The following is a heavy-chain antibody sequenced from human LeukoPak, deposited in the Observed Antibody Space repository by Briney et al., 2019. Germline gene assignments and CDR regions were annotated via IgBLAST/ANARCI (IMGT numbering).Heavy chain of an antibody. Sequence: ASVKVSCKASGYTFTSYDINWVRQATGQGLEWMGWMNPNSGNTGYAQKFQGRVTITRNTSISTAYMELGSLRSEDTAVYYCARVLRAGHLYYYYYYMDVWGKGTTVTVSS. CDR2: MNPNSGNT. V-gene: IGHV1-8*03. CDR1: GYTFTSYD. CDR3: ARVLRAGHLYYYYYYMDV. J-gene: IGHJ6*03.